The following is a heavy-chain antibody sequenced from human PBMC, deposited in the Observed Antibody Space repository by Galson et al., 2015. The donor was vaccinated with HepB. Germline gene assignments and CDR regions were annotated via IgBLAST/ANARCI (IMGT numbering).Heavy chain of an antibody. CDR1: GFTFSSYA. Sequence: SLRLSCAASGFTFSSYAMSWVRQAPGTGLEWVAAINNNGGSTYYAGSVKGRFTISRDNSKNTLFLQMNSLRAEDTAVYYCAKEGLHSSDWNGFGYWGQGTLVTVSS. J-gene: IGHJ4*02. V-gene: IGHV3-23*01. D-gene: IGHD6-19*01. CDR2: INNNGGST. CDR3: AKEGLHSSDWNGFGY.